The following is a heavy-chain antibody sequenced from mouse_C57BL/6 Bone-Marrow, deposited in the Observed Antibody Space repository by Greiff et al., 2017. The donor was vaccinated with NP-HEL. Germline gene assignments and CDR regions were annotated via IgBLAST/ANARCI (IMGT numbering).Heavy chain of an antibody. CDR2: IDPSDSYT. J-gene: IGHJ3*01. V-gene: IGHV1-59*01. Sequence: QVQLQQPGAELVRPGTSVKLSCKASGYTFTSYWMHWVKQRPGQGLEWIGVIDPSDSYTNSNQKFKGKATLTVDTSSSTAYMQLSSLTSEDSAVYYCAELPWFAYWGQGTLVTVSA. CDR3: AELPWFAY. CDR1: GYTFTSYW.